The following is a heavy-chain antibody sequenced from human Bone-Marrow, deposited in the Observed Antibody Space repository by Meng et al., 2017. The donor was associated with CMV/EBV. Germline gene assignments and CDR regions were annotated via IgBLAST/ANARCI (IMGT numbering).Heavy chain of an antibody. CDR3: ARRRKQGGFDP. V-gene: IGHV4-39*01. Sequence: SETLSLTCAVSGASITSSASYFWTWFRQPPGKVLEWIGTIEFGVNTFYNPSLKSRVTMSVDSSNIQFYLRLTSVTAADTAVYYCARRRKQGGFDPWGQGTLVTVSS. CDR2: IEFGVNT. J-gene: IGHJ5*02. CDR1: GASITSSASY.